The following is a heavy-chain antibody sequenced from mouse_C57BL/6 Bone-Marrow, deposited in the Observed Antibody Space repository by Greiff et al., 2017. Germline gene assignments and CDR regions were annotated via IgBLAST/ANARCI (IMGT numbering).Heavy chain of an antibody. CDR3: ARGSYYCGSSYWYFDV. CDR2: ISPNNGGT. J-gene: IGHJ1*03. Sequence: EVQLQQSGPELVKPGASVKISCKASGYTFTDYYMNWVKQSPGKSLEWIGDISPNNGGTSYNQQFKGQATLTVDKSSSTAYMELRSLTSEDSAVYYCARGSYYCGSSYWYFDVWGTGTTVTVSS. CDR1: GYTFTDYY. V-gene: IGHV1-26*01. D-gene: IGHD1-1*01.